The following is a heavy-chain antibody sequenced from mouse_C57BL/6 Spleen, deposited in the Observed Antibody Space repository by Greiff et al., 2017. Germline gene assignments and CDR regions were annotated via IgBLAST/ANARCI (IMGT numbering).Heavy chain of an antibody. CDR1: GYTFTDYY. CDR2: INPNNGGT. Sequence: EVQLQQSGPELVKPGASVKISCKASGYTFTDYYMNWVKQSHGKSLEWIGDINPNNGGTSYNQKFKGKATLTVDKSSSTAYMELRSLTSEDSAVYYCAVVAPPWFAYWGQGTLVTVSA. D-gene: IGHD1-1*01. J-gene: IGHJ3*01. CDR3: AVVAPPWFAY. V-gene: IGHV1-26*01.